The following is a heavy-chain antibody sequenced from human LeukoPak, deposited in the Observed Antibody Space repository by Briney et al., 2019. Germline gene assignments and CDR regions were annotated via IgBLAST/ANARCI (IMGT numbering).Heavy chain of an antibody. J-gene: IGHJ6*03. CDR1: GYTFTDYY. D-gene: IGHD4-17*01. Sequence: ASVKVSCKASGYTFTDYYMHWVRQAPGQGLEWMGGIIPIFGTANYAQKFQGRVTITADKSTSTAYMELSSLRSEDTAVYYCASATLRDYYYYYMDVWGKGTTVTVSS. CDR3: ASATLRDYYYYYMDV. CDR2: IIPIFGTA. V-gene: IGHV1-69*06.